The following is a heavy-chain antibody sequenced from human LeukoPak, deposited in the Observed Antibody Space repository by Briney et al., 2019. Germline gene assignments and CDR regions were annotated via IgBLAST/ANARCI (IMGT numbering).Heavy chain of an antibody. CDR3: ARDSSGWPYYFDY. J-gene: IGHJ4*02. D-gene: IGHD6-19*01. CDR2: ISSNGGST. CDR1: GFTFSSYA. Sequence: GGSLRLSCAASGFTFSSYAMHWVRQAPGKGLEYVSAISSNGGSTYYANSVKGRFTISRDKSKNTLYLQMGSLRAEDMAVYYCARDSSGWPYYFDYWGQGTLVTVSS. V-gene: IGHV3-64*01.